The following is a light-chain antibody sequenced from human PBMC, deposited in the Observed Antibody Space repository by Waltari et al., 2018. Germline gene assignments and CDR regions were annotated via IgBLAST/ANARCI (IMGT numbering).Light chain of an antibody. V-gene: IGKV3-11*01. Sequence: EIVLTQSPVTVSLSPGDRATLSCRARHNINTYLAWYQHKPGQAPRLLIYDASNRARGVPARISGSGSVTDFALTISSLEAEDSAVYYCQAGSAWPPALTFGGGSRVEIK. J-gene: IGKJ4*01. CDR3: QAGSAWPPALT. CDR1: HNINTY. CDR2: DAS.